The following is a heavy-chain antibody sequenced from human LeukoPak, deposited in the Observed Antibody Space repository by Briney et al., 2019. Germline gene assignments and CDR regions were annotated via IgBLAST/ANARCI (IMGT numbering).Heavy chain of an antibody. D-gene: IGHD3-10*01. CDR2: IIPIFGTA. CDR1: GGTFSSYA. CDR3: ALGETIGYFVDY. J-gene: IGHJ4*02. V-gene: IGHV1-69*05. Sequence: SVKVSCKASGGTFSSYAISWVRQAPGQGLEWMGGIIPIFGTANYAQKFQGRVTITTDESTSTAYVELSSLRSEDTAVYYCALGETIGYFVDYWGQGTLVTVSS.